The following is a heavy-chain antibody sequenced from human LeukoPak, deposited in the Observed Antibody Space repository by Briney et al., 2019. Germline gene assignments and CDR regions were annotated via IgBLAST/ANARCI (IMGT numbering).Heavy chain of an antibody. D-gene: IGHD3-9*01. CDR1: GGSISSYY. CDR2: IYYSGST. V-gene: IGHV4-59*01. Sequence: SETLSLTCTVSGGSISSYYGSWIRQPPGKGLEWSGYIYYSGSTNYNPSLKSRVTISVDTSKNQFSLKLSSVTAADTAVYYCARVQGDYDILTGYYWYYLDSWGQGTLVTVST. CDR3: ARVQGDYDILTGYYWYYLDS. J-gene: IGHJ4*02.